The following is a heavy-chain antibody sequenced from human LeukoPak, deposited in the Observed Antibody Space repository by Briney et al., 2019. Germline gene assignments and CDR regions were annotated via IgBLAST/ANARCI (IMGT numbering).Heavy chain of an antibody. CDR3: ARLHTYYYFDY. V-gene: IGHV4-4*07. CDR2: IYTSGST. J-gene: IGHJ4*02. Sequence: PSETLSLTCTVSGASISSYYWTWIRQPAGKGLEWIGRIYTSGSTYYNPSLKSRVAMSVDTSKNQFSLKLSSVTAADTAVYYCARLHTYYYFDYWGQGTLVTVSS. D-gene: IGHD2/OR15-2a*01. CDR1: GASISSYY.